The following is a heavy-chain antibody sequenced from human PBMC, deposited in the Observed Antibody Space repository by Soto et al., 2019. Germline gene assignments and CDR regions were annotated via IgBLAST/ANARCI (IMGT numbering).Heavy chain of an antibody. D-gene: IGHD2-21*02. CDR3: ARQLAYCGGDCYSEPIDY. CDR2: INPNSGGT. V-gene: IGHV1-2*02. CDR1: GYTFTGYY. Sequence: QGQLVQSGAEVKKPGASVKVSCETFGYTFTGYYIHWVRQAPGQGLEWMGWINPNSGGTNYARKLQRRVTMTRDTSISTAYMELSRLRSDDTAVYYCARQLAYCGGDCYSEPIDYWGQGTLVSVSS. J-gene: IGHJ4*02.